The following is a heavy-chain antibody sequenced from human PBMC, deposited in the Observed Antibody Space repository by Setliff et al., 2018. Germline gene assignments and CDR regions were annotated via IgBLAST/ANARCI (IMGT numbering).Heavy chain of an antibody. J-gene: IGHJ4*02. Sequence: AAVKVSCKASGYTFVGYYLHWVRQAPGQGLEWMGWINPKTGGTNYAQKFQGRVAMTRDASINTAFMHLSSLKSDDMAVYYCAREPYDYIWGSYRSPYFDHWGQGALVTVSS. V-gene: IGHV1-2*02. D-gene: IGHD3-16*02. CDR2: INPKTGGT. CDR1: GYTFVGYY. CDR3: AREPYDYIWGSYRSPYFDH.